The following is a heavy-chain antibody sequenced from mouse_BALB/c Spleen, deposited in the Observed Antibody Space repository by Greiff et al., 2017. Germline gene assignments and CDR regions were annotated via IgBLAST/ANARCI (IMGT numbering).Heavy chain of an antibody. Sequence: EVKVEESGGGLVQPGGSRKLSCAASGFTFSSFGMHWVRQAPEKGLEWVAYISSGSSTIYYADTVKGRFTISRDNPKNTLFLQMTSLRSEDTAMYYCARGDDGDYFDYWGQGTTLTVSS. D-gene: IGHD2-12*01. CDR1: GFTFSSFG. J-gene: IGHJ2*01. V-gene: IGHV5-17*02. CDR2: ISSGSSTI. CDR3: ARGDDGDYFDY.